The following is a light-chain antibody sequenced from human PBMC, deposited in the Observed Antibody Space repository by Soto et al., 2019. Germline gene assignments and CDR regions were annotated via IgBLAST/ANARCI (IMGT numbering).Light chain of an antibody. J-gene: IGLJ2*01. Sequence: QSVLTQPPSASGTPGQRVTISCSGSSSNIGSNTVNSYQQLPGTAPKLLIYSNNQRPSGVPDRFSASKSGTSASLAISGLQSEDEADYYCAAWDDSLNGPVFGGGTKLTVL. CDR1: SSNIGSNT. CDR2: SNN. V-gene: IGLV1-44*01. CDR3: AAWDDSLNGPV.